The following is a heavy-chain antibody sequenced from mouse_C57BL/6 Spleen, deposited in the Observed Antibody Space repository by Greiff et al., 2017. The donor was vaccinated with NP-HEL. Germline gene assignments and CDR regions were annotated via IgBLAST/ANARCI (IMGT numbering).Heavy chain of an antibody. D-gene: IGHD2-5*01. CDR1: GFNIKDDY. CDR2: IDPENGDT. Sequence: VQLQQSGAELVRPGASVKLSCTASGFNIKDDYMHWVKQRPEQGLEWIGWIDPENGDTEYASKFQGKATITADTSSNTAYLQLSSLTSEDTAVYYCTTRGNSNYAMDYWGQGTSVTVSS. J-gene: IGHJ4*01. V-gene: IGHV14-4*01. CDR3: TTRGNSNYAMDY.